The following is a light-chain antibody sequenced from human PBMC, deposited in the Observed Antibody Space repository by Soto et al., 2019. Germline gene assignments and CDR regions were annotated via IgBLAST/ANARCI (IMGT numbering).Light chain of an antibody. V-gene: IGKV3-15*01. CDR1: QSVSSN. Sequence: EIVMTQSPATLSVSPGERATLSCRASQSVSSNLAWYQQKPGQAPRLLIYGASTRATGIPARFSGSGSGTEFTLTISNLQSEDFAVYYCRQYNNWPYTFGQGTKVDIK. CDR3: RQYNNWPYT. J-gene: IGKJ2*01. CDR2: GAS.